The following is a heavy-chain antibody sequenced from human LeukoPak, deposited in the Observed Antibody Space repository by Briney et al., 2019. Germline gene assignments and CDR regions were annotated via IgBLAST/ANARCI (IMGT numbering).Heavy chain of an antibody. Sequence: SGPVLVKPTETLTLTCTVSGFSLSNARMGVSWIRQPPGKALEWLAHIFSNDEKSYSTSLKSRLTISKDTSKSQVVLTMTNMDPVDTATYYCARTAMAPFDAFDIWGQGTMVTASS. J-gene: IGHJ3*02. CDR3: ARTAMAPFDAFDI. CDR1: GFSLSNARMG. D-gene: IGHD5-18*01. CDR2: IFSNDEK. V-gene: IGHV2-26*01.